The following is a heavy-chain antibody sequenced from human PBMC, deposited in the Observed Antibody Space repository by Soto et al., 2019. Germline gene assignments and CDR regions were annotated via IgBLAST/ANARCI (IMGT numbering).Heavy chain of an antibody. Sequence: QVQLQESGPGLVKPSQTLSLTCTVSGGSISSGGYYWSWIRQHPGKGLEWIGYIYYSGSTYYNPSLKSRVTISVDTSKNQFSPKLSSVTAADTAVYYCARALVDGYYDILTGYPPSWFDPWGQGTLVTVSS. CDR3: ARALVDGYYDILTGYPPSWFDP. V-gene: IGHV4-31*03. CDR2: IYYSGST. D-gene: IGHD3-9*01. CDR1: GGSISSGGYY. J-gene: IGHJ5*02.